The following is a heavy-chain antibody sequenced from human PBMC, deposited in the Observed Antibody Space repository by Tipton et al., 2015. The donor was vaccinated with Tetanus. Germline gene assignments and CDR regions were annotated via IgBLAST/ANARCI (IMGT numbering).Heavy chain of an antibody. V-gene: IGHV3-30*03. CDR1: GFTFSHYW. Sequence: SLRLSCEGFGFTFSHYWMSWVRQAPGKGLEWVAVISYDGSTKYYADSVKGRFTISRDNSKNTLYLQMNSLRAEDTAVYYCAREDSNVVVVPAYYYYGMDVWGQGTTVTVSS. CDR3: AREDSNVVVVPAYYYYGMDV. J-gene: IGHJ6*02. D-gene: IGHD2-2*01. CDR2: ISYDGSTK.